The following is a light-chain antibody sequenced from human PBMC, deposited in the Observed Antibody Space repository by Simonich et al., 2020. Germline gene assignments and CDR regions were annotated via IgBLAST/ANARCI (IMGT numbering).Light chain of an antibody. J-gene: IGKJ2*01. CDR1: QSISSW. Sequence: DIQMTQPPSTLSASVGDRVTITCRASQSISSWLAWYQQKPGKAPKLLIYKASSLESGVPSRFSGSGSGPEFTLTISSLQPDDFATYYCQQYNSYSYTFGQGTKLEIK. CDR2: KAS. V-gene: IGKV1-5*03. CDR3: QQYNSYSYT.